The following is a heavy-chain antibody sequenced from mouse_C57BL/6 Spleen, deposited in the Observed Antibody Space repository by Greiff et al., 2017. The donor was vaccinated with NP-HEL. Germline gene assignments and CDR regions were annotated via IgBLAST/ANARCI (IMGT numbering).Heavy chain of an antibody. CDR3: ARRGGAQAPFAY. D-gene: IGHD3-2*02. CDR1: GYTFTSYW. J-gene: IGHJ3*01. Sequence: QVQLQQSGAELVKPGASVKMSCKASGYTFTSYWITWVKQRPGQGLEWIGDIYPGSGSTNYNEKFKSKATLTVDTSSSTAYMQLSSLTSEDSAVYYCARRGGAQAPFAYWGQGTLVTVSA. CDR2: IYPGSGST. V-gene: IGHV1-55*01.